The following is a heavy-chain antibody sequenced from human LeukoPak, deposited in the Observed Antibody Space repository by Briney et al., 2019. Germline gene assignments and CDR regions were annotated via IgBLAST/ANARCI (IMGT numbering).Heavy chain of an antibody. CDR3: AGDRSSSFERIPH. V-gene: IGHV3-11*01. CDR1: GFTFSDHY. CDR2: ISGSGGTI. Sequence: PGGSLRLSCAASGFTFSDHYMSWIRQIPGKGLEWVSYISGSGGTISYADSVKGRFTISRDNAKNSLYLQMNSLRAEDTAVYYCAGDRSSSFERIPHWGQGTLVTVSS. J-gene: IGHJ4*02. D-gene: IGHD2-2*01.